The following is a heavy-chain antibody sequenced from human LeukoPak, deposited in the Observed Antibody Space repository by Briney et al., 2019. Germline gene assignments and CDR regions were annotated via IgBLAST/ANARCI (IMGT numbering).Heavy chain of an antibody. V-gene: IGHV3-53*01. CDR2: IYSGDNS. CDR3: ARDTGSGHCSGNRCRAAFDV. Sequence: GGSLRLSCVPSGFIVGTNYMTWVRQAPGKGLEWVSVIYSGDNSYYADSVKGRFTISRDTPKNTLYLQMNSLRAEDTAVYYCARDTGSGHCSGNRCRAAFDVWGQGTMVTVSS. CDR1: GFIVGTNY. J-gene: IGHJ3*01. D-gene: IGHD2-15*01.